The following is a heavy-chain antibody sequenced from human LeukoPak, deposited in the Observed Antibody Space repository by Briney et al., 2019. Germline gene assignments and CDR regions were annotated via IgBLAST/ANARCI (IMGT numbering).Heavy chain of an antibody. CDR2: IYYSGST. Sequence: PSETLSLTCTVSGGSISTYYWNWIRQPPGKGLEWIGYIYYSGSTNYNPSLKSRVTISVDTSKKQVSLKLSSVNAADTAVYYCARKAGSGWYGLKFDYWGQGTLVTVSS. J-gene: IGHJ4*02. CDR3: ARKAGSGWYGLKFDY. V-gene: IGHV4-59*01. D-gene: IGHD6-19*01. CDR1: GGSISTYY.